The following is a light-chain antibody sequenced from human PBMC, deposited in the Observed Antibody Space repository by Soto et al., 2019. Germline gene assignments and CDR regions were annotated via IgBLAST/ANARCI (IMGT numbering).Light chain of an antibody. CDR2: EDN. CDR3: SAYSFGGSSVRVV. Sequence: QSVLTQPASVSGSPGQSITISCTGTNSDVGTYNLVSWFQQLPGRAPKLTIYEDNKRPSGVSARFSGSKSGNTASLTISGLQDEDEAEYYCSAYSFGGSSVRVVFGGGTKVTVL. CDR1: NSDVGTYNL. J-gene: IGLJ3*02. V-gene: IGLV2-23*01.